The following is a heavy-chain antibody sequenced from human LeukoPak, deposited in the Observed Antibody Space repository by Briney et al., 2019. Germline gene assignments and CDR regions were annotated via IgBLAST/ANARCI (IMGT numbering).Heavy chain of an antibody. CDR1: GFTLRSYW. Sequence: GGSLRLSYAASGFTLRSYWMNWVRQAPGKGPEWVANIKQDGSEKNYVDSVKGRFTIARDNAKNSVYLQMTGLRADDTAIYFCVRPEDLGTLYYWGQGILATVSS. V-gene: IGHV3-7*01. J-gene: IGHJ4*02. CDR2: IKQDGSEK. D-gene: IGHD1-14*01. CDR3: VRPEDLGTLYY.